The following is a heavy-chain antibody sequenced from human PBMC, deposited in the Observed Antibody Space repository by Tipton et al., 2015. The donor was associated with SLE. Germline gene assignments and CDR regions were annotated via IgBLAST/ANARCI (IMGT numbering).Heavy chain of an antibody. J-gene: IGHJ3*02. CDR3: ARDYHGSGFDAFDI. CDR2: IYHTGST. V-gene: IGHV4-59*01. D-gene: IGHD3-10*01. Sequence: TLSLTCTVSGGSISTYYWSWIRQPPKQGLEWIGWIYHTGSTDYNPSLKSRVTISVDTSKNQFSLRLSSVTAADTAVYYCARDYHGSGFDAFDIWGQGTMVTVSS. CDR1: GGSISTYY.